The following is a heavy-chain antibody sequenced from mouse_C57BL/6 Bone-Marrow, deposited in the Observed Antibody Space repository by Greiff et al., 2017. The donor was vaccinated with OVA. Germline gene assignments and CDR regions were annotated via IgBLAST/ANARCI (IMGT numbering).Heavy chain of an antibody. Sequence: VQLQQSGAELVRPGASVKLSCTASGFNIKDDYMHWVKERPEQGLEWIGWIDPENGVTEYASKFQGKANIATDTSSKTVYLHLSSLPTEDTAVYYNTTSRFWGQGATLTVSS. CDR3: TTSRF. CDR2: IDPENGVT. V-gene: IGHV14-4*01. CDR1: GFNIKDDY. J-gene: IGHJ2*01.